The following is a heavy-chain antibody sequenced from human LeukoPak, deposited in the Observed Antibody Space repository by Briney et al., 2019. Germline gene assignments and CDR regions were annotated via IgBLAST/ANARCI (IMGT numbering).Heavy chain of an antibody. Sequence: GGSLRLSCAASGFTLSSYWMSWVRQAPGKGLEWVANIKQDGSEKYYVDSVKGRFTISRDNAKNSLYLQMNSLRAEDTAVYYCARGGYSYGGYWGQETLVTVSS. CDR1: GFTLSSYW. J-gene: IGHJ4*02. CDR3: ARGGYSYGGY. V-gene: IGHV3-7*01. D-gene: IGHD5-18*01. CDR2: IKQDGSEK.